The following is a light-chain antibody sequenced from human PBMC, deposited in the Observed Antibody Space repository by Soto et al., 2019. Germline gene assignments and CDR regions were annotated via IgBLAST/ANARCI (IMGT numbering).Light chain of an antibody. CDR1: SSDVGGYNY. V-gene: IGLV2-14*01. J-gene: IGLJ1*01. CDR3: SSYTSISTHV. CDR2: DVS. Sequence: QSALTQPASVSGSPGQSITISCTGTSSDVGGYNYVSWYQQYPGKDPKLMISDVSNRPSGVSIRFSGSKSGNTASLTISGLQAEDEADYYCSSYTSISTHVFGTGTKLTVL.